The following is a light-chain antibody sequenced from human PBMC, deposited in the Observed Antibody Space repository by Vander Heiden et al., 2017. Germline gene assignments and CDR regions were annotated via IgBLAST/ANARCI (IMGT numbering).Light chain of an antibody. J-gene: IGKJ1*01. CDR2: DAS. Sequence: DIQMTQSPSTLSASVGDRVTNTCRASQSITTWLAWYQQKPGKAPKLLIYDASNLQSGVPSRFSGSGSGTDFSLTISSLQPDDFATYYCQQYSIDSPTFGQGTKVEI. V-gene: IGKV1-5*01. CDR1: QSITTW. CDR3: QQYSIDSPT.